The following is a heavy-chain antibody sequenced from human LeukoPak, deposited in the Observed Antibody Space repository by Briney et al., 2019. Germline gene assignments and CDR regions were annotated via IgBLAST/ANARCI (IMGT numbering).Heavy chain of an antibody. Sequence: GGSLRLSCVVSGFTFSESWMSWVRQAPGKGLEWVSVIYSDGSTYYADSVKGRFTIPRDNSKNTLDLQMTGLRAEDTAVYYCARERGRGRDSPWFDYWGQGTLVTVSS. CDR1: GFTFSESW. D-gene: IGHD1-26*01. J-gene: IGHJ4*02. CDR2: IYSDGST. CDR3: ARERGRGRDSPWFDY. V-gene: IGHV3-53*01.